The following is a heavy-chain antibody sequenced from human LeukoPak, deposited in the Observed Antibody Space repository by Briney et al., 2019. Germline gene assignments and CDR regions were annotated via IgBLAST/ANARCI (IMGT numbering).Heavy chain of an antibody. CDR2: IYSGGST. J-gene: IGHJ6*02. CDR3: ATQATNNDYYYYGMDV. Sequence: GRSLRLSCAASGFSVSRNYMSWVRQAPGKGLEWVSVIYSGGSTYYADSVKGRFTLSRDNSKNTLYLQMHSLRAEDTALYYCATQATNNDYYYYGMDVWGQGTTVTVSS. D-gene: IGHD1-14*01. CDR1: GFSVSRNY. V-gene: IGHV3-53*01.